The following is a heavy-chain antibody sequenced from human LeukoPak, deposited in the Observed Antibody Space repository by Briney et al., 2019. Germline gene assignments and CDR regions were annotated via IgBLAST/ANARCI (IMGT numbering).Heavy chain of an antibody. CDR1: GFTFNSYA. CDR3: ARDRRVGCSFTTCYLFDY. D-gene: IGHD2-2*01. Sequence: GGSLRLSCAASGFTFNSYAMSWVRQAPGKGLEWVSLFSGSGDSTYYTDSVKGRFTISRDNSKNTLYLQMNSLRAEDTAAYYCARDRRVGCSFTTCYLFDYWGQGTLVTVSS. CDR2: FSGSGDST. J-gene: IGHJ4*02. V-gene: IGHV3-23*01.